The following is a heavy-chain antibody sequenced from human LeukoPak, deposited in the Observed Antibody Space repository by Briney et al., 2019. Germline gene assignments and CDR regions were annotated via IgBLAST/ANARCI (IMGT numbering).Heavy chain of an antibody. J-gene: IGHJ4*02. D-gene: IGHD3-10*01. Sequence: PGGSLRLSCAASGFTFSRSGIHWVRQAPGRGLEWVAVISYDERDEYYADSVKGRFTISRDNSKNTLYLQMNSLRAEETAVYYCAKDSKGSGTYYDRYFDYWGQGTLVTVSS. V-gene: IGHV3-30*18. CDR3: AKDSKGSGTYYDRYFDY. CDR1: GFTFSRSG. CDR2: ISYDERDE.